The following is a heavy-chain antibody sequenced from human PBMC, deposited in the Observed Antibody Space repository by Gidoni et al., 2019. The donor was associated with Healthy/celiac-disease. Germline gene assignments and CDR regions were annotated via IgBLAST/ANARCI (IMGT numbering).Heavy chain of an antibody. J-gene: IGHJ5*01. Sequence: EVQLVESGGGLVQPGGSLRLSGAASGFPFSSYEMNWDRQAPGKGLEGVSYISSSGSTIYYADSVKGRFTISRDNAKNSLYLQMNSLRAEDTAVYYCASERRIAARPFDSWGQGTLVTVSS. CDR3: ASERRIAARPFDS. CDR1: GFPFSSYE. CDR2: ISSSGSTI. D-gene: IGHD6-6*01. V-gene: IGHV3-48*03.